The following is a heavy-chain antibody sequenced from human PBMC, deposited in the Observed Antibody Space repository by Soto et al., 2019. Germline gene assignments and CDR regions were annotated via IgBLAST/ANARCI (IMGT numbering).Heavy chain of an antibody. V-gene: IGHV1-24*01. D-gene: IGHD1-1*01. CDR1: GHTLSELS. Sequence: QVQLVQSGAEVKKPGASVKVSCKVSGHTLSELSMHWVRQAPGKGLEWMGGFDPEDGETISAQKFQGRVTMTEDTSTDSIYMELSSLRSEDTAVYYCSAGGTRWLHSPFDYWGHVTLVTISS. CDR3: SAGGTRWLHSPFDY. J-gene: IGHJ4*01. CDR2: FDPEDGET.